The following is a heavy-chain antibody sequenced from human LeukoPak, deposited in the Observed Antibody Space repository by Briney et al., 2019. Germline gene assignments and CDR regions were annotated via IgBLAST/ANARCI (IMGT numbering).Heavy chain of an antibody. Sequence: GGSLRLSCTASGFTFSSYWMSWVRQAPGKGLEWVANIRQDGGLKHYVDSVKGRFTISRDNAENSLYLQMNSLRAEDTAVYYCAREIVGAIKSYFDYWGQGTLVTASS. J-gene: IGHJ4*02. CDR2: IRQDGGLK. V-gene: IGHV3-7*01. CDR3: AREIVGAIKSYFDY. CDR1: GFTFSSYW. D-gene: IGHD1-26*01.